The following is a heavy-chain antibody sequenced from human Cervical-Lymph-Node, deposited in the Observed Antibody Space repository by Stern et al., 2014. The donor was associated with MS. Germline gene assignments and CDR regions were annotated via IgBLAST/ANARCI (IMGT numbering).Heavy chain of an antibody. CDR2: TSGGGGST. CDR3: ARGDGDYLLGYYGMDV. Sequence: EVQLVESGGGVVQPGGSLRLSCAASGITFSNYAMSWVRQAPGKGLEWVSGTSGGGGSTYYADSVKGRFTISRDNSKNTVNLQMNSLRAEDTAVYYCARGDGDYLLGYYGMDVWGQGTTVTVSS. V-gene: IGHV3-23*04. D-gene: IGHD4-17*01. J-gene: IGHJ6*02. CDR1: GITFSNYA.